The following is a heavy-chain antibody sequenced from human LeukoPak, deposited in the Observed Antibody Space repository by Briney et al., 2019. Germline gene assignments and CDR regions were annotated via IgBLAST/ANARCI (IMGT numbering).Heavy chain of an antibody. CDR1: GFTLSSYE. CDR2: IWYDGSKE. V-gene: IGHV3-33*08. D-gene: IGHD3-9*01. CDR3: ARGLQRPPYDILTGYFLDY. J-gene: IGHJ4*02. Sequence: PGGSLRLSCAASGFTLSSYEMNWVRQAPGKGLEWVAVIWYDGSKEYYGDSVKGRFSISRDNSNNTLYLQMNSLRAEDTAVYYCARGLQRPPYDILTGYFLDYWGQGTLVTVSS.